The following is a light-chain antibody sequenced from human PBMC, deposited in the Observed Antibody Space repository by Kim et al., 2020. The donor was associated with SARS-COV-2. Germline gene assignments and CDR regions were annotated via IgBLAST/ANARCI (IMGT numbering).Light chain of an antibody. Sequence: RATINCKSGQSILYSSNNKNYLAWYQQKPGQPPKLLIYWASTQESGVPDRFSGSGSGTDFTLTISSLQAEDVAVYYCQQYYSTPYTFGQGTKLEI. CDR1: QSILYSSNNKNY. V-gene: IGKV4-1*01. CDR2: WAS. CDR3: QQYYSTPYT. J-gene: IGKJ2*01.